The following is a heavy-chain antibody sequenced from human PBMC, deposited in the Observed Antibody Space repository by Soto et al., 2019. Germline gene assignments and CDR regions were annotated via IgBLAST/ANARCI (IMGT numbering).Heavy chain of an antibody. Sequence: QVELVQSGAEVKKPGASVRVSCQASEDTFTHYDLNWVRQATGQGLEWMGWMNPNTGNIDYAHKFQGRVTMTRDTSTRTVYMELSSLRSDDTAVYYCVRRVASGHRSWVDPWGQGTLVTVSS. D-gene: IGHD2-21*01. CDR2: MNPNTGNI. CDR3: VRRVASGHRSWVDP. J-gene: IGHJ5*02. V-gene: IGHV1-8*01. CDR1: EDTFTHYD.